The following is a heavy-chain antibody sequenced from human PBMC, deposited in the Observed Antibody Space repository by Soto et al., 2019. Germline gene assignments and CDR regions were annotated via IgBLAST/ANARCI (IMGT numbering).Heavy chain of an antibody. CDR1: GYTFTGYY. V-gene: IGHV1-2*02. J-gene: IGHJ4*02. CDR2: INPNSGGT. Sequence: GPSVKVSCKASGYTFTGYYMHWVRQAPGQGLEWMGWINPNSGGTNYAQKFQGRVTMTRDTSISTAYMELSRLRSDDTAVYYCARVPLQVATTNYFDYWGQGTLVTVSS. D-gene: IGHD5-12*01. CDR3: ARVPLQVATTNYFDY.